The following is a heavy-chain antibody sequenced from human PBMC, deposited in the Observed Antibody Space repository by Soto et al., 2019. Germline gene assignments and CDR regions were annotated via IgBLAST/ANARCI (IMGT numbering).Heavy chain of an antibody. CDR1: AFTFGSDT. CDR2: IDSGGSRT. Sequence: EAHLVESGGGLVKPGGSLRLSCEASAFTFGSDTMNWVRQAPGKGLEWVSSIDSGGSRTFYADTVKGRFTISRDNAKNSLFLQMNSLRAEDTAVYFCTREVQPGVRREYDYWGQGTLVTVSS. D-gene: IGHD1-1*01. J-gene: IGHJ4*02. V-gene: IGHV3-21*01. CDR3: TREVQPGVRREYDY.